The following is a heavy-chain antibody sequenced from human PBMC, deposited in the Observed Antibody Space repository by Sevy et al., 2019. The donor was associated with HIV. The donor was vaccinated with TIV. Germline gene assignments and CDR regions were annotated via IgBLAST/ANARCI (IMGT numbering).Heavy chain of an antibody. CDR1: DGSFSGYY. D-gene: IGHD3-16*02. V-gene: IGHV4-34*01. Sequence: SETLSLTCAVYDGSFSGYYWSWIRQPPGKGLEWIGEINHSGSTNYNPSLKSRVTISVDTSKNQFSLKLSSVTAADTAVYYCARGRGITFGGVIVIRPYYFDYWGQGTLVTVSS. CDR3: ARGRGITFGGVIVIRPYYFDY. J-gene: IGHJ4*02. CDR2: INHSGST.